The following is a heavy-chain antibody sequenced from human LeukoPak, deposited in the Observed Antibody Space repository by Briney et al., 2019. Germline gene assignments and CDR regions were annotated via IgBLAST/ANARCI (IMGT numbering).Heavy chain of an antibody. CDR3: AKETASGYGAFDI. CDR2: VTGSGGST. D-gene: IGHD3-22*01. V-gene: IGHV3-23*01. CDR1: GFTFSDYT. J-gene: IGHJ3*02. Sequence: GGSLRLSCAASGFTFSDYTIAWVRQAPGKGLEWVSAVTGSGGSTHYADSVKGRFTISRDNSKNTLYLQMNSLRAGDTAVYYCAKETASGYGAFDIWGQGTMVTVSS.